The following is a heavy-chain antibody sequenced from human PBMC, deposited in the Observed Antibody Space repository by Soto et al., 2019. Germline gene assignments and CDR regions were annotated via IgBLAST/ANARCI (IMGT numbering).Heavy chain of an antibody. Sequence: QLLESGGGLVQPGGSLRVSCAASGFTFSNYAMNWVRQAPGKGLEWVSTIGGSGGATSYSDSVKGRFTISRDNSRNSLYLQRDSLRAEDTALYYCVRDWSGSSCPCMDVLGQGTTFTVSS. D-gene: IGHD3-3*01. CDR2: IGGSGGAT. V-gene: IGHV3-23*01. CDR3: VRDWSGSSCPCMDV. CDR1: GFTFSNYA. J-gene: IGHJ6*02.